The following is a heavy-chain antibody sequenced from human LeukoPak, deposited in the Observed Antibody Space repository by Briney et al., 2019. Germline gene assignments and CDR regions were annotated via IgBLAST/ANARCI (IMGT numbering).Heavy chain of an antibody. CDR1: GFTFSSYA. V-gene: IGHV3-23*01. CDR3: ASNTRWSYGMDV. CDR2: ISGSGGST. J-gene: IGHJ6*02. Sequence: GGSLRLSCAASGFTFSSYAMSWVRQAPGKGLEWVSAISGSGGSTYYADSVKGPFTISRDNSKNTLYLQMNSLRAEDTAVYYCASNTRWSYGMDVWGQGTTVTVSS.